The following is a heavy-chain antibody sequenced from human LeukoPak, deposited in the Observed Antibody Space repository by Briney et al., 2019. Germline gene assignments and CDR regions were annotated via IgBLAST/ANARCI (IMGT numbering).Heavy chain of an antibody. CDR1: GGSISSFS. D-gene: IGHD3-9*01. Sequence: SETLSLTCTVSGGSISSFSWSWIRQPPGKGLEWIGYVHSSGSTKYNPYLQRRLIISDIMSQVQFSLQLRSVIGADTAVYYCARLAHANYDILTGDPKVVFDYWGQGAMVTVPS. CDR2: VHSSGST. CDR3: ARLAHANYDILTGDPKVVFDY. V-gene: IGHV4-59*01. J-gene: IGHJ4*02.